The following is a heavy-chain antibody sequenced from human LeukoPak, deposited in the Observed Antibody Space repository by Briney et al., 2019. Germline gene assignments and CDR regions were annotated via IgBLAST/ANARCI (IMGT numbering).Heavy chain of an antibody. D-gene: IGHD3-22*01. CDR1: GFTFSSYA. CDR2: ISGSGGST. Sequence: GGSLRLSCAASGFTFSSYAMSWVRQAPGKGLEWVSSISGSGGSTQYAASVQGRFTISRDNSKNTLYLQMNSLRAEDTAVYYCARDPYYYDSSGYYQGCDYWGQGTLVTVSS. V-gene: IGHV3-23*01. J-gene: IGHJ4*02. CDR3: ARDPYYYDSSGYYQGCDY.